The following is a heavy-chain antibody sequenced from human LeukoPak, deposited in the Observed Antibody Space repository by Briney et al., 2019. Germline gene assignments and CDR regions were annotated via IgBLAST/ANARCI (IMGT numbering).Heavy chain of an antibody. CDR2: IYYSGST. D-gene: IGHD6-19*01. V-gene: IGHV4-39*01. CDR1: GGSIISSSYY. CDR3: ARLLGRGSGDSFDI. Sequence: SETLSLTCTVSGGSIISSSYYWGWIRQPPGKGLEWIGSIYYSGSTYYNPSLKSRVTISVDTSKNQFSLKLSSVTAADTAVYYCARLLGRGSGDSFDIWGQGTIVTVSS. J-gene: IGHJ3*02.